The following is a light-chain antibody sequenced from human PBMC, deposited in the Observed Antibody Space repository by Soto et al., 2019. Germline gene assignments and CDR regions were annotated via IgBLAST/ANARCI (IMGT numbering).Light chain of an antibody. CDR1: GSDIGAGYD. J-gene: IGLJ1*01. Sequence: QSVLTQPPSVSGAPGQWVTISCTGSGSDIGAGYDVHWYQQLPGTAPKLLIYGNSNRPSGVPDRFSGSKSDTSASLAITGLQAEDEADYYCQSYDSSLSGYVFGTGTKVTVL. V-gene: IGLV1-40*01. CDR2: GNS. CDR3: QSYDSSLSGYV.